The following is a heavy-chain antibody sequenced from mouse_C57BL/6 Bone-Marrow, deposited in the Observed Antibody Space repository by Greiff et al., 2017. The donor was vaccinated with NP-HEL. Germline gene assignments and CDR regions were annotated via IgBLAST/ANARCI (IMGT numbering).Heavy chain of an antibody. J-gene: IGHJ2*01. Sequence: EVKLVESGPGMVKPSQSLSLTCTVTGYSITSGYDWHWIRHFPGNKLEWMGYISYSGSTNYNPSLKSRISITHDTSKNHFFLKLNSVTTEDTATYYCARWGKEPYFDYWGQGTTLTVSS. CDR2: ISYSGST. CDR1: GYSITSGYD. CDR3: ARWGKEPYFDY. V-gene: IGHV3-1*01.